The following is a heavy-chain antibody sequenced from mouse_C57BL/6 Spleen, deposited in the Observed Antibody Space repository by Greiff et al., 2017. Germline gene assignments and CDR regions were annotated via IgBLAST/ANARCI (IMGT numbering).Heavy chain of an antibody. CDR1: GYSFTGYY. CDR2: INPSTGGT. D-gene: IGHD2-12*01. Sequence: EVKVVESGPELVKPGASVKISCKASGYSFTGYYMNWVKQSPDKSLEWIGEINPSTGGTTYNQKFKAKATLTVDKSSSTAYMQLKSLTSEDSAVYYCARKGSYFWYFDVWGTGTTVTVSS. V-gene: IGHV1-42*01. J-gene: IGHJ1*03. CDR3: ARKGSYFWYFDV.